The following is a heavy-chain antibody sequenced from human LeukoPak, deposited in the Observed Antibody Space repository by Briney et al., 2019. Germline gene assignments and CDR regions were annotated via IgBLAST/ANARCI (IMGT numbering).Heavy chain of an antibody. J-gene: IGHJ3*02. Sequence: SETLSLTCTVSGDSISSSPYYWGWIRQPPGKGLEWIASMGSNGNTYYNASLKSRATISIDTSKNQFSLKLSAVTAADTAVYYCARDHSTPPGAFDIWGQGTMVTVSS. CDR2: MGSNGNT. D-gene: IGHD2-21*01. V-gene: IGHV4-39*07. CDR3: ARDHSTPPGAFDI. CDR1: GDSISSSPYY.